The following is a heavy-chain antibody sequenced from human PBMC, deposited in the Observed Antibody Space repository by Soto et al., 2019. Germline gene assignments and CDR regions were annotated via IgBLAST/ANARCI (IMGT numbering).Heavy chain of an antibody. CDR3: ARALVGDYVRFFDEYNWFDP. Sequence: GGSLRLSCAASGFTFSSYSMNWVRQAPGKGLEWVSSISSSSSYIYYADSVKGRFTISRDNAKNSLYLQMNSLRAEDTAVYYCARALVGDYVRFFDEYNWFDPWGQGTLVTVSP. CDR1: GFTFSSYS. CDR2: ISSSSSYI. V-gene: IGHV3-21*01. D-gene: IGHD2-8*02. J-gene: IGHJ5*02.